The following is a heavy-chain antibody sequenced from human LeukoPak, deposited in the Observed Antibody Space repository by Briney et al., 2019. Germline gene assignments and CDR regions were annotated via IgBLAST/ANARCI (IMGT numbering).Heavy chain of an antibody. D-gene: IGHD1-1*01. V-gene: IGHV4-38-2*02. CDR2: IYHSGST. Sequence: SETLSLTCSVSRYSISSGYYWAWIRQPPGKGLEWIGSIYHSGSTYYNPSLSRLTISVDTSKNQFSLKVTSVTPADTAVYYCARVATGTTSTRYFDDWGQGTLVTVSS. CDR3: ARVATGTTSTRYFDD. CDR1: RYSISSGYY. J-gene: IGHJ4*02.